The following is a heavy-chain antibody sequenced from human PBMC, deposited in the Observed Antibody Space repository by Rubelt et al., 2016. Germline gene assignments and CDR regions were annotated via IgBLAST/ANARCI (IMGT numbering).Heavy chain of an antibody. J-gene: IGHJ2*01. V-gene: IGHV4-39*01. CDR3: ARRDSGGYWYFDL. CDR1: GGSISSNSFH. D-gene: IGHD2-15*01. Sequence: QLQLQESGPGLVKPSETLSLICTVSGGSISSNSFHWGWIRQPPGKGLEWIGTISYSESTYSNLSLKSRVTISVDTSKNQFVLKRSSATAADTAVYYWARRDSGGYWYFDLWGRGTLVTVSS. CDR2: ISYSEST.